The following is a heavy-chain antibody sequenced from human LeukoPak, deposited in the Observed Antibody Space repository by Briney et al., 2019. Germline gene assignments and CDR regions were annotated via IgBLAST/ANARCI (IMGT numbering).Heavy chain of an antibody. Sequence: GGSLRLSCVASGFTFSNHAMTWVRQAPGKGLEWVSAISADAVDTFYAPSVKGRFTISRDNSKNTMYLQINSLRAEDTAIYYCARQGIVGATYFDYWGQGTLVTVSS. V-gene: IGHV3-23*01. D-gene: IGHD1-26*01. CDR3: ARQGIVGATYFDY. CDR1: GFTFSNHA. J-gene: IGHJ4*02. CDR2: ISADAVDT.